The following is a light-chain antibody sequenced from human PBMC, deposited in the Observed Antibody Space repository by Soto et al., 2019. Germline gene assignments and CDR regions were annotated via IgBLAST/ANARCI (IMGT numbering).Light chain of an antibody. CDR1: RRVNTY. CDR2: GAS. CDR3: QQSDIVPDT. J-gene: IGKJ3*01. V-gene: IGKV1-39*01. Sequence: DIRMTQSPSSLSASVGDKITITCRTSRRVNTYLNWYQQKPGKAPKLLIYGASSLQSGVPSRFSGGGSETDFTLTLSNVQPEDFATYFCQQSDIVPDTFGRGTTVNIK.